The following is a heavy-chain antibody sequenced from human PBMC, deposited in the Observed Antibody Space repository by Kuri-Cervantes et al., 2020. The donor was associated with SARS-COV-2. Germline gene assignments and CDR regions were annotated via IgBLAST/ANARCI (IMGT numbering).Heavy chain of an antibody. CDR2: FDPEDGET. CDR1: GYTLTELS. D-gene: IGHD1-26*01. J-gene: IGHJ6*03. V-gene: IGHV1-24*01. Sequence: ASVKVSCKVSGYTLTELSMHWVRQAPGKGLEWMGGFDPEDGETIYAQKFQGRVTMTEDTSTDTAYMDLSSLRSEDTAVYYCATVTLAWELLHSYYCYMDVWGKGTTVTVSS. CDR3: ATVTLAWELLHSYYCYMDV.